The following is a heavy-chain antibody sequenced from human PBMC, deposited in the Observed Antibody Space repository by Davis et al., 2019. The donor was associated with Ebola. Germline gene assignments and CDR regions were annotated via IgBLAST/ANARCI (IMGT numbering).Heavy chain of an antibody. J-gene: IGHJ5*02. CDR3: ARGDIVVVPAAMPYDP. D-gene: IGHD2-2*01. V-gene: IGHV1-2*04. CDR2: INPNSGGT. CDR1: GYTFTSYG. Sequence: AASVKVSCKASGYTFTSYGISWVRQAPGQGLEWMGWINPNSGGTNYAQKFQGWVTMTRDTSISTAYMELSRLRSDDTAVYYCARGDIVVVPAAMPYDPWGQGTLVTVSS.